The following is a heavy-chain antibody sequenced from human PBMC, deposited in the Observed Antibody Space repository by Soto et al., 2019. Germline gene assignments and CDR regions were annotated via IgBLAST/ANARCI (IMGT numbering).Heavy chain of an antibody. CDR2: ITATDGST. D-gene: IGHD3-10*02. V-gene: IGHV3-23*01. J-gene: IGHJ4*02. CDR3: VKGLYVWGVTGDY. CDR1: GFPFSDYA. Sequence: EVQLLESGGGVAQPGGSLRVSCAASGFPFSDYAMRWVRQAPGKGLEWVSIITATDGSTYYADSVKGRFTISRDDAKNTLHLQMNSLRVEDTAVYYCVKGLYVWGVTGDYWGQGTLVTVSS.